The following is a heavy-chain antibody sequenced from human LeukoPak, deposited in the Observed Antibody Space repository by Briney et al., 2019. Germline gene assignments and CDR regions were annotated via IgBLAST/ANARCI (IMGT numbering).Heavy chain of an antibody. J-gene: IGHJ4*02. V-gene: IGHV1-46*01. CDR1: GDTFTSYY. CDR3: ARANGYSSGWYNFDY. Sequence: ASVKVSCKASGDTFTSYYMHWVRQAPGQGLEWIGIINPSGGSTSYAQKFQGRVTMTRDTSTSTVYMELSSLRSEDTAVYYCARANGYSSGWYNFDYWGQGTLVTVSS. CDR2: INPSGGST. D-gene: IGHD6-19*01.